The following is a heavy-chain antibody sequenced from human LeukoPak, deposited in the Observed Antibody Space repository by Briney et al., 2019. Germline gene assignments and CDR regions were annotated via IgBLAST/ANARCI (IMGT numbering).Heavy chain of an antibody. CDR1: GYTFTSYG. CDR3: ARDPGAAAARHFDY. D-gene: IGHD6-13*01. V-gene: IGHV1-18*04. CDR2: ISAYNGNT. Sequence: GASVKVSCKASGYTFTSYGISWVRQAPGQGLEWMGWISAYNGNTNYAQKLQGRVAITTDTSTSTAYMELRSLRSDDTAVYYCARDPGAAAARHFDYWGQGTLVTASS. J-gene: IGHJ4*02.